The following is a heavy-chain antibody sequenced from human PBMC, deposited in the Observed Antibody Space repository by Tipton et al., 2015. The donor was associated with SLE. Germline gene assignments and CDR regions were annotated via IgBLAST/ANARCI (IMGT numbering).Heavy chain of an antibody. D-gene: IGHD3-3*01. V-gene: IGHV3-23*01. J-gene: IGHJ3*02. CDR2: MSGSGNNT. CDR1: GFTFNKYA. CDR3: AKSISLTYDAFDI. Sequence: SLRLSCAASGFTFNKYAMSWVRQAPGKGLEWVSSMSGSGNNTYYADSVKGRFTISRDNSKNTLYLQMNSLRADDTAVYFCAKSISLTYDAFDIWGQGTMVTVSS.